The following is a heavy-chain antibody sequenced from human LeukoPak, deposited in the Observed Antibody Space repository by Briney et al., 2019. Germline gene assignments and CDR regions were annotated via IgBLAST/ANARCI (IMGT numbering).Heavy chain of an antibody. Sequence: GASVKVSCKASGYTFTGYYMHRVRQAPGQGLEWMGWINPNSGGTNYAQKFQGRVTMTRETSISTAYMELSRLRSDDTAVYYCATYSSGWYSLGAFDIWGQGTMVTVSS. D-gene: IGHD6-19*01. J-gene: IGHJ3*02. V-gene: IGHV1-2*02. CDR2: INPNSGGT. CDR1: GYTFTGYY. CDR3: ATYSSGWYSLGAFDI.